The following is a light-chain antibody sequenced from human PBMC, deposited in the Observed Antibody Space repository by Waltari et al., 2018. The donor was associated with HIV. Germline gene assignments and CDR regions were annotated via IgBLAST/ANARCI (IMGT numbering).Light chain of an antibody. CDR1: NSDVGGYNY. V-gene: IGLV2-11*01. CDR3: CSYAGSYTWL. Sequence: QSALTQPRSVSGSPGQSVTLSCIGTNSDVGGYNYVSWYRQHPGEAPKLIIYAVTKRPSGVPDRFSGAKSVNTASLTVSGLQADDEAEYYCCSYAGSYTWLFGGGTKLTVL. J-gene: IGLJ2*01. CDR2: AVT.